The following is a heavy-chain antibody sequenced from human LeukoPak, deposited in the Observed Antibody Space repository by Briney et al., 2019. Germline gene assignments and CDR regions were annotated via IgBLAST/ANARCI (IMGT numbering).Heavy chain of an antibody. CDR3: ARVGETPNDAFDI. CDR1: GFVFSGYG. CDR2: IWYDGSNE. J-gene: IGHJ3*02. Sequence: PGRSLRLSCAASGFVFSGYGMHWVRQAPGKGLEWVAVIWYDGSNEFYADSVRGRFTISRHNSKNTLFLQMNSLRAEDTAVYYCARVGETPNDAFDIWGQGTMVAVSS. D-gene: IGHD1-26*01. V-gene: IGHV3-33*01.